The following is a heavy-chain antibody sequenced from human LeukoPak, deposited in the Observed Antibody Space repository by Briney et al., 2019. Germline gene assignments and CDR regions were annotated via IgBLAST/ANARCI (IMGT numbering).Heavy chain of an antibody. CDR2: MCFSGNT. Sequence: SETLSPTCTVPGGSISSSSYCCDWIRRPPGKGLEWIGSMCFSGNTYYNPSLKSRVTVSAETSKNQFSLRLSSVTVADTAVYFCARRRGYSDQLDYWGPGTLVTVSS. CDR3: ARRRGYSDQLDY. V-gene: IGHV4-39*01. D-gene: IGHD1-1*01. CDR1: GGSISSSSYC. J-gene: IGHJ4*02.